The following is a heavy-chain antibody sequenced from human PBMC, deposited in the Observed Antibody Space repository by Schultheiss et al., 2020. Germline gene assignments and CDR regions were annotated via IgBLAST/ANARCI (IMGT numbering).Heavy chain of an antibody. Sequence: GGSLRLSCAASGFTFSSYDMHWVRQATGKGLEWVSAIGTAGDTYYPGSVKGRFTISRENAKNSLYLQMNSLRAGDTAVYYCARGWEPRTAGSGAFDIWGQGTMVTVSS. CDR3: ARGWEPRTAGSGAFDI. J-gene: IGHJ3*02. D-gene: IGHD4-23*01. V-gene: IGHV3-13*01. CDR1: GFTFSSYD. CDR2: IGTAGDT.